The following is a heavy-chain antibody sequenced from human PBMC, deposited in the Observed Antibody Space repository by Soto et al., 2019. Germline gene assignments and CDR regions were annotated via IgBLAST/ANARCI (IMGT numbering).Heavy chain of an antibody. V-gene: IGHV3-11*06. CDR1: GFTFSDYY. CDR3: AREKSRNIFSLGVYYYGMDV. CDR2: ISSSSSYT. J-gene: IGHJ6*02. D-gene: IGHD3-16*02. Sequence: TGGSLRLSCAAFGFTFSDYYMSWIRQAPGKGLEWVSYISSSSSYTNYADSVKGRFTISRDNAKNSLYLQMNSLRAEDTAVYYCAREKSRNIFSLGVYYYGMDVWGQGTTVTVSS.